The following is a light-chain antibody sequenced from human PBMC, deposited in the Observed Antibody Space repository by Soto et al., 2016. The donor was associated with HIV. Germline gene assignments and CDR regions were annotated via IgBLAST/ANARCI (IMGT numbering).Light chain of an antibody. Sequence: DIVMTQTPLSLSVTRGQPASISCKSSQSLLHTDGRTYLYWYLQRPGQPPQLLIYEASNRFSGVSERFNGSGSGTDFTLKISRVEAGDVGVYFCMQSIYLPLTFGGGTKLDIK. J-gene: IGKJ4*01. CDR2: EAS. CDR3: MQSIYLPLT. V-gene: IGKV2D-29*01. CDR1: QSLLHTDGRTY.